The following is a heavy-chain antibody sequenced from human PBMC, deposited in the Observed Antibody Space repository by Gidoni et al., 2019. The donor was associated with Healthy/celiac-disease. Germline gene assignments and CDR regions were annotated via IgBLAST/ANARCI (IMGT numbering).Heavy chain of an antibody. D-gene: IGHD4-17*01. V-gene: IGHV3-30*03. CDR2: ISYDGSNK. CDR3: APTDPGDLPY. Sequence: QVQLVESGGVVVQPGRSLRLSCAASGFTFSSYGMQWVRQAPGKGLEWVAVISYDGSNKYYADSVKGRFTISRDNSKNTLYLQMNSLRAEDTAVYYCAPTDPGDLPYWGQGTLVTVSS. J-gene: IGHJ4*02. CDR1: GFTFSSYG.